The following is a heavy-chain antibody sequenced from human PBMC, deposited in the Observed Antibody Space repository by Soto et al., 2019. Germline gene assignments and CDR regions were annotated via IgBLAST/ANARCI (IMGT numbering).Heavy chain of an antibody. Sequence: VGSVRLSCAASGFTFSSYGMHWVRQAPGKGLEWVAVIWYDGSNKYYADSVKGRFTISRDNSKNTLYLQMNSLRAEDTAVYYCARDWRYYGSGSRMDVWGQGTTVTVSS. D-gene: IGHD3-10*01. CDR2: IWYDGSNK. J-gene: IGHJ6*02. V-gene: IGHV3-33*01. CDR3: ARDWRYYGSGSRMDV. CDR1: GFTFSSYG.